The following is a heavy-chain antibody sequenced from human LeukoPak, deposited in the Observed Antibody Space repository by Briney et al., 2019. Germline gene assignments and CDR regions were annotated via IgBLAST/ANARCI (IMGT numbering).Heavy chain of an antibody. J-gene: IGHJ4*02. Sequence: PGGSLRLSCAASGFTFSDYYMSWIRQAPGKGLEWVSYISSSGSTIYYADSVKGRFTISRDNSKNTLYLQMNSLRAEDTAVYYCAKDKVYDSSGYFDYWGQGTLVTVSS. V-gene: IGHV3-11*01. CDR3: AKDKVYDSSGYFDY. CDR1: GFTFSDYY. D-gene: IGHD3-22*01. CDR2: ISSSGSTI.